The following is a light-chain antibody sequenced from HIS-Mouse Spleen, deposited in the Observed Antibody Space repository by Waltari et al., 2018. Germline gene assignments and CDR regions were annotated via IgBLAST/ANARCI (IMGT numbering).Light chain of an antibody. CDR2: KAY. V-gene: IGKV1-5*03. CDR1: QSISSW. J-gene: IGKJ1*01. CDR3: QQYRT. Sequence: DIQMTHSPSTLSASVGDRVTITCRASQSISSWLAWYQQKPGKAPKILIYKAYSLESGVPSRFSGRGSGTEFTLTISSLQPDDFATYYCQQYRTFGQGTKVEIK.